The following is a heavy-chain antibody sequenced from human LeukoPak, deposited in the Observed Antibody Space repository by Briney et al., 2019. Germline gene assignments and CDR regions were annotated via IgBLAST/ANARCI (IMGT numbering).Heavy chain of an antibody. CDR3: ARGIEWLRHNVWGSYRFFGYDY. V-gene: IGHV4-34*01. J-gene: IGHJ4*02. CDR1: GGSFSGYY. D-gene: IGHD3-16*02. CDR2: INHSGNT. Sequence: PSETLSLTCAVYGGSFSGYYWSWIRQPPGKGVEWIGEINHSGNTNYNPSLKSRVTISVDTSKNQFSLKLSSVTAADTAVYYCARGIEWLRHNVWGSYRFFGYDYWGQGTLVTVSS.